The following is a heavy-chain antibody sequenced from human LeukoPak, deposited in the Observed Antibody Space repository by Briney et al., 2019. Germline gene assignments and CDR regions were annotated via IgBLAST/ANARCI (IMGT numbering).Heavy chain of an antibody. CDR1: GFTFSRHW. V-gene: IGHV3-7*01. D-gene: IGHD6-19*01. CDR2: IKEDESTI. Sequence: GGSLRLSCAASGFTFSRHWMEWVRQAPGKGLEWVASIKEDESTIYYVDSVKGRFTISRDNAKNSLYLQMNSLRAEDTAIYYCVRDGCSGRCHDSWGQGTLVTVSS. J-gene: IGHJ4*02. CDR3: VRDGCSGRCHDS.